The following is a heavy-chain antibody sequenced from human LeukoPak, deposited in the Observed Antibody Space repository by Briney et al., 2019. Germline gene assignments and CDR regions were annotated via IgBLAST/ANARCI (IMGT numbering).Heavy chain of an antibody. Sequence: GSSVTVSCKASGGTFISYAMSWVRQAPGQGLEWMGRIIPILGIANYAQKFQGRVTITADKSTSTAYMELSSLRSEDTAVYYCARALPYSGYDFGAFDIWGQGTMVTVSS. V-gene: IGHV1-69*04. CDR1: GGTFISYA. CDR3: ARALPYSGYDFGAFDI. CDR2: IIPILGIA. D-gene: IGHD5-12*01. J-gene: IGHJ3*02.